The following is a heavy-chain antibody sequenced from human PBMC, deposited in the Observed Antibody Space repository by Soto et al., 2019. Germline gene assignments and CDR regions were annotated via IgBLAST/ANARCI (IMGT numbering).Heavy chain of an antibody. Sequence: GGSLRLSCAASGFTFSDYYMSWIRQAPGKGLEWVSYISSSGSTIYYADSVKGRFTISRDNAKNSLYLQMNSLRAEDTAVYYCARGLGYCSSTSCYGDFDYWGQGTLVTVSS. J-gene: IGHJ4*02. CDR1: GFTFSDYY. CDR3: ARGLGYCSSTSCYGDFDY. V-gene: IGHV3-11*01. D-gene: IGHD2-2*01. CDR2: ISSSGSTI.